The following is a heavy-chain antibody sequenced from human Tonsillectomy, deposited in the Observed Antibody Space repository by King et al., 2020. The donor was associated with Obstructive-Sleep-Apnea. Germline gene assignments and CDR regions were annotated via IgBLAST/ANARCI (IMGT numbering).Heavy chain of an antibody. Sequence: DVQLVESGGGLVQPGGSLRLSCAASGFTFSSYAMSWVRQAPGKGLEWVSGISGSGGSTYYADSVRGRFTISRDNSKNTLYLQINSLRAEDTAVYYCAKGNGDDVKFCFDYWGQGTLVTVSS. V-gene: IGHV3-23*04. J-gene: IGHJ4*02. D-gene: IGHD4-17*01. CDR2: ISGSGGST. CDR1: GFTFSSYA. CDR3: AKGNGDDVKFCFDY.